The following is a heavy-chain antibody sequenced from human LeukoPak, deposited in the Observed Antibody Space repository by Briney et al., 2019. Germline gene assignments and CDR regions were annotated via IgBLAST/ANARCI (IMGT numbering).Heavy chain of an antibody. CDR1: VYTFTSYY. V-gene: IGHV1-46*01. Sequence: ASVNVSCKASVYTFTSYYMHWVRQAPGQGREWMVIINPSGGSTSYAQKFQGRVTMTRDMSTSTVYMELSSLRSEDTAVYYCARVLNGTPYSSFDYWGQGPLVTVSS. J-gene: IGHJ4*02. CDR3: ARVLNGTPYSSFDY. CDR2: INPSGGST. D-gene: IGHD1-20*01.